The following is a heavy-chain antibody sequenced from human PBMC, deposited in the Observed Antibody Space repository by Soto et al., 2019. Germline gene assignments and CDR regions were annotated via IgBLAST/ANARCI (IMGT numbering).Heavy chain of an antibody. CDR1: GGTFSSYT. CDR3: ARGGNYYESSGRYGMDV. Sequence: QVQLVQSGAEVKKPGSSVKVSCKASGGTFSSYTISWVRQAPGQGLEWMGRIIPILGIANYAQKFQGRVTITADKSTSTAYMELSSLRSEDTAVYYCARGGNYYESSGRYGMDVWGQGTTVTVSS. J-gene: IGHJ6*02. D-gene: IGHD3-22*01. V-gene: IGHV1-69*02. CDR2: IIPILGIA.